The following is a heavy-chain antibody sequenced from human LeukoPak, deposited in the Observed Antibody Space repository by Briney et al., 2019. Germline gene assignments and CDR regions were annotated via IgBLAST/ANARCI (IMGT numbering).Heavy chain of an antibody. Sequence: VASVKVSCKASGGTLSSYAISWVRQAPGQGLEWMGGIIPIFGTANYAQKFQGRVTITADESTSTAYMELSSLRSEDTAVYYCAREVYSYGAIDYWGQGTLVSVSS. D-gene: IGHD5-18*01. CDR3: AREVYSYGAIDY. CDR2: IIPIFGTA. J-gene: IGHJ4*02. V-gene: IGHV1-69*13. CDR1: GGTLSSYA.